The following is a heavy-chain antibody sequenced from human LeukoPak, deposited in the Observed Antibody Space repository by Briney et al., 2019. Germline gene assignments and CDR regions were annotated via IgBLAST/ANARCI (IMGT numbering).Heavy chain of an antibody. D-gene: IGHD4-17*01. CDR3: AKASTGYFDY. CDR2: ISGGSGAI. CDR1: GFTFSAYS. Sequence: GGSLRLSCAASGFTFSAYSMNWVRQAPGKGLEWVSFISGGSGAIYYADSVQGRFTISRDNSKNTLYLQMNSLRAEDTAVYYCAKASTGYFDYWGQGTLVTVSS. J-gene: IGHJ4*02. V-gene: IGHV3-48*01.